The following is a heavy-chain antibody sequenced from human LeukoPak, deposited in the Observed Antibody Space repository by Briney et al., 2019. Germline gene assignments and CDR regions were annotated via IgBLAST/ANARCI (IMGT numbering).Heavy chain of an antibody. D-gene: IGHD6-19*01. V-gene: IGHV1-69*04. CDR3: ARDGEYSSGWYGGNYFDY. J-gene: IGHJ4*02. Sequence: GASVKVSCKASGGTFSSYAISWVRQAPGQGLEWMGRTIPILGIANYAQKFQGRVTITADKSTSTAYMELSSLRSEDTAVYYCARDGEYSSGWYGGNYFDYWGQGTLVTVSS. CDR2: TIPILGIA. CDR1: GGTFSSYA.